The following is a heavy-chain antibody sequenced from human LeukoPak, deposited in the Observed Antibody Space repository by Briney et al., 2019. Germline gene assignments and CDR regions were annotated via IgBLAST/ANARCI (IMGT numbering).Heavy chain of an antibody. CDR1: RGSISSYY. D-gene: IGHD4-17*01. Sequence: SETLSLTCTVSRGSISSYYWSWIRQPPGKGLEWIGYIYYSGSTNYNPSLKSRVTISVDTSKNQFSLKLRSVTAADMAVYYCAGIDYGDYVQHWGQGTLVTVSS. CDR2: IYYSGST. V-gene: IGHV4-59*01. J-gene: IGHJ1*01. CDR3: AGIDYGDYVQH.